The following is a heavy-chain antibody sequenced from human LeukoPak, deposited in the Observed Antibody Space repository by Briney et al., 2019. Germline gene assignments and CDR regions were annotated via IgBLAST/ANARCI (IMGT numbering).Heavy chain of an antibody. CDR1: GFTFSSYS. V-gene: IGHV3-21*01. CDR2: ISSSRSYI. J-gene: IGHJ4*02. D-gene: IGHD5-12*01. CDR3: ASGYSGYEGKDYFDY. Sequence: PGGSLRLSCAASGFTFSSYSMNWVRPAPGKGLEWVSSISSSRSYIYTADSVKGRFTISRDNANNSLYLQMNSLRAEDTAVYYCASGYSGYEGKDYFDYWGQGTLVTVSS.